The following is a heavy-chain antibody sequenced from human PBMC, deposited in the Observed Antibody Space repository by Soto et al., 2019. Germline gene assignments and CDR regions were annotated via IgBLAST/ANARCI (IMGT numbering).Heavy chain of an antibody. D-gene: IGHD1-26*01. V-gene: IGHV4-31*03. CDR2: TYYRGSS. CDR3: ARVEGSSYYFRHDC. J-gene: IGHJ4*02. Sequence: PSETLSLTCNVSGGSISSGSYHWSWIRQHPGKGLEWIGNTYYRGSSYYNPSLKSRSTISIDTSKDQFSLRLGYVTAADTAVYYCARVEGSSYYFRHDCWGRGTLVTVSS. CDR1: GGSISSGSYH.